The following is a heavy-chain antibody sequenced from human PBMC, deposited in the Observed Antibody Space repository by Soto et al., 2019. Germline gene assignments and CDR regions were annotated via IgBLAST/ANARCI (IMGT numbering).Heavy chain of an antibody. V-gene: IGHV1-2*02. CDR2: ISPKSGGT. CDR1: RYTFSNYD. J-gene: IGHJ4*02. CDR3: ARPPGYISDWHYFDL. Sequence: GALVKVSCKAARYTFSNYDMHWVRQAPGQGFEWMGRISPKSGGTNYAQKFQGRVSMTWDTSLKTAYMELSSLISEDTAVYYCARPPGYISDWHYFDLWGQGTLVTVSS. D-gene: IGHD2-21*02.